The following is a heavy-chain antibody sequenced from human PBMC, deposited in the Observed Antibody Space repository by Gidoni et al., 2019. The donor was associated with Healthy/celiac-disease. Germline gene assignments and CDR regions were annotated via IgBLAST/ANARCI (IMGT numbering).Heavy chain of an antibody. V-gene: IGHV3-21*01. J-gene: IGHJ4*02. Sequence: EVQLVESGGGLVTPGGSLRLSCAASGLPFSSYSMNWVRQAPGKGLEWGSSSSSSSSYIYYADSVKGRFTISRDNAKNSLYLQMNSLRAEDTAVYYCARGRGSGYYSDYWGQGTLVTVSS. D-gene: IGHD3-22*01. CDR1: GLPFSSYS. CDR2: SSSSSSYI. CDR3: ARGRGSGYYSDY.